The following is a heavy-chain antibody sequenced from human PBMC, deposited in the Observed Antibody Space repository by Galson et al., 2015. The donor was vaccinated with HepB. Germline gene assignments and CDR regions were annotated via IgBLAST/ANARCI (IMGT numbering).Heavy chain of an antibody. CDR3: ARRYYYDSSGYYYDY. D-gene: IGHD3-22*01. CDR1: GFSLSTSGMC. Sequence: PALVKPTQTLTLTCTFSGFSLSTSGMCVSWIRQPPGKSLEWLALIDWDDDKYYSTSLKTRLTISKDTSKNQVVLTMTNMDPVETATYYCARRYYYDSSGYYYDYWGQGTLVTVSS. V-gene: IGHV2-70*01. CDR2: IDWDDDK. J-gene: IGHJ4*02.